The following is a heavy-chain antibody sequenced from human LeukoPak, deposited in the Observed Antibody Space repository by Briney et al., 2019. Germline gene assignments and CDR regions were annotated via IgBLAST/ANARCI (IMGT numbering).Heavy chain of an antibody. J-gene: IGHJ4*02. CDR2: INHSGST. V-gene: IGHV4-34*01. D-gene: IGHD5-18*01. CDR1: GGSFSGYY. CDR3: ARQTAKNVDTARFDS. Sequence: SETLSLTCAVYGGSFSGYYWSWIRQPPGKGLEWIGEINHSGSTNYNPSLKSRVTISVDTSKNQFSLRLSSVTAADTAVYYCARQTAKNVDTARFDSWGQGTLVTVSS.